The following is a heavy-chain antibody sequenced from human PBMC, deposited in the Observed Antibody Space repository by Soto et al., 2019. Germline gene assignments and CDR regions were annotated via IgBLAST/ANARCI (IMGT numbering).Heavy chain of an antibody. CDR1: GGCISRSSNS. CDR2: LYSGGTT. D-gene: IGHD2-15*01. J-gene: IGHJ5*02. CDR3: ATRQGGSYNWFDP. Sequence: SDILCVTCAVFGGCISRSSNSWAWIRQPPGKGLEWIGTLYSGGTTYYNPSLKIRVTISVDTSKNQFSLKLSSVTAADTAVYYCATRQGGSYNWFDPWGQGTLFTVSS. V-gene: IGHV4-39*01.